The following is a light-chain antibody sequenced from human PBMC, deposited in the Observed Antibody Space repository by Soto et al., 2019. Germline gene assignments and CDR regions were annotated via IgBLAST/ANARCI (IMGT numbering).Light chain of an antibody. Sequence: EIVLTQSPGTLSLSPGDRATLSCRASQRVSNSYLAWYQQKPGQAPRLLIYDASTRAAGVPDRVTGGGSGIDFTPTTSALEPEDFALYFCPQYERPPFAFGQGTRLEI. CDR1: QRVSNSY. CDR2: DAS. CDR3: PQYERPPFA. J-gene: IGKJ2*01. V-gene: IGKV3-20*01.